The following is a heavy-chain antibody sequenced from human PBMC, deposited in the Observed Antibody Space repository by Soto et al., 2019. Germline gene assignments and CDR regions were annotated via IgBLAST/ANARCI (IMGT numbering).Heavy chain of an antibody. CDR3: ARRRTYYDFWSGYREKVGISGELGDNWFDP. J-gene: IGHJ5*02. D-gene: IGHD3-3*01. Sequence: LETLSLTCTVSGGAISSYYWSWIRQPPGKGLEWIGYIYYSGSPNYNPSLKSRVTISVDTSKNQFSLKLSSVTAADTAVYYCARRRTYYDFWSGYREKVGISGELGDNWFDPWGQGTLVTVSS. CDR1: GGAISSYY. CDR2: IYYSGSP. V-gene: IGHV4-59*08.